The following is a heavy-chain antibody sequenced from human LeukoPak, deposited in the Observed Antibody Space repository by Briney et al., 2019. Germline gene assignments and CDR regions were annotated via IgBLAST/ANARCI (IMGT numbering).Heavy chain of an antibody. J-gene: IGHJ4*02. V-gene: IGHV4-39*01. CDR1: GGSISSSSYY. Sequence: SETLSLTCTVSGGSISSSSYYWGWIRQPPGKGLEWIGSIYYSGSTYYDPSLKSRVTISVDTSKNQFSLKLSSVTAADTAVYYCARQTYDFWSGYPTPFDYWGQGTLVTVPS. CDR3: ARQTYDFWSGYPTPFDY. CDR2: IYYSGST. D-gene: IGHD3-3*01.